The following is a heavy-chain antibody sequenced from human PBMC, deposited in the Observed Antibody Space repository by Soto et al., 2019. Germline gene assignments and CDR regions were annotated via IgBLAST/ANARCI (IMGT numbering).Heavy chain of an antibody. CDR2: IIPIFGTA. CDR1: GGTFSSYA. CDR3: ARDLARIAAAGSFDP. V-gene: IGHV1-69*13. J-gene: IGHJ5*02. D-gene: IGHD6-13*01. Sequence: GASVKVSCKASGGTFSSYAISWVRQAPGQGLEWMGGIIPIFGTANYAQKFQGRVTITADESTSTAYMELSSLRSEDTAVYYCARDLARIAAAGSFDPWGQGTLVTVS.